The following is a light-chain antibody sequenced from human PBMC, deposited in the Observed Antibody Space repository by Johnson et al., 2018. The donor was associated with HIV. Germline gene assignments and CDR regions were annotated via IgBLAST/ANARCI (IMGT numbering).Light chain of an antibody. Sequence: QSVLTQPPSVSAAPGQKVTISCSGSSSTIGNNYISWYQVLPGTPPKLLIYENSKRPSGIPDRFSGSKSGTSATLGITGLQTGDEADYYCGTWDSSLSAAGIYVFGTGTKVTVL. CDR3: GTWDSSLSAAGIYV. CDR2: ENS. J-gene: IGLJ1*01. V-gene: IGLV1-51*02. CDR1: SSTIGNNY.